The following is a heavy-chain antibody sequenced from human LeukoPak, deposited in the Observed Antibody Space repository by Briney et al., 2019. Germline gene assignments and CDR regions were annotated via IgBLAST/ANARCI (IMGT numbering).Heavy chain of an antibody. D-gene: IGHD1-26*01. Sequence: GGSLRLSCSASGFTFSNYYMTWVRQAPGKAREWVAFIKQDGSEKAYVDSVKGRFTISRDNAKNSPYLQMDSLRAEDTAIYYCVRGSPVWEIWGQGALVTVSS. J-gene: IGHJ4*02. CDR3: VRGSPVWEI. CDR1: GFTFSNYY. CDR2: IKQDGSEK. V-gene: IGHV3-7*01.